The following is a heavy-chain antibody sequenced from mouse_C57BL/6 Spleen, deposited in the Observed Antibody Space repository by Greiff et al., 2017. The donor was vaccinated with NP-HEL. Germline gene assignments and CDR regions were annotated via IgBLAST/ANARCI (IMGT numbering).Heavy chain of an antibody. J-gene: IGHJ4*01. Sequence: QVQLQESGAELVRPGASVKLSCKASGYTFTSYWISWVKQRPGQGLEWIGEILPRSGSTNYNEKFKGKATLTADKSSSTAYMELRSLTSEDSAVYFCARWAIRGAMDYWGQGTSVTVSS. CDR1: GYTFTSYW. CDR3: ARWAIRGAMDY. D-gene: IGHD1-1*01. CDR2: ILPRSGST. V-gene: IGHV1-81*01.